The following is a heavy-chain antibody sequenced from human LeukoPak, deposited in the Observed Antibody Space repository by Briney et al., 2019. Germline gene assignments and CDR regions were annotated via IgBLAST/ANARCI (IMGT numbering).Heavy chain of an antibody. CDR1: GYTFTNYY. V-gene: IGHV1-46*01. CDR3: ARDLFPAARFYYFDY. Sequence: ASVKISCKASGYTFTNYYMHWVRQAPGQGLEWMGIINPSGGSTSYAQKFQGRVTMTRDTSTSTVYMELSSLRSEDTAVYYCARDLFPAARFYYFDYWGQGTLVTVSS. D-gene: IGHD2-2*01. J-gene: IGHJ4*02. CDR2: INPSGGST.